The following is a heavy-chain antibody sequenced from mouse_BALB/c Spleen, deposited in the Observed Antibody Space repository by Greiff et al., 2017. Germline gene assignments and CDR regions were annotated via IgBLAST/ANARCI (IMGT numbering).Heavy chain of an antibody. Sequence: VQLQQSGAELAKPGASVKMSCKASGYTFTSYWMHWVKQRPGQGLEWIGYINPSTGYTEYNQKFKDKATLTADKSSSTAYMQLSSLTSEDSAVYYCARGVRGFAYWGQGTLVTVSA. J-gene: IGHJ3*01. CDR3: ARGVRGFAY. D-gene: IGHD2-14*01. CDR1: GYTFTSYW. CDR2: INPSTGYT. V-gene: IGHV1-7*01.